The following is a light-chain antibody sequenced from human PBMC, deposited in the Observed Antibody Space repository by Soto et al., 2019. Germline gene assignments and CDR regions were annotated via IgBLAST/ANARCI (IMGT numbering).Light chain of an antibody. J-gene: IGLJ2*01. CDR3: CSYTSLSTVV. CDR2: AVS. Sequence: QSVMTQPASVSGSPGQSITISCTGTSSDVGGYNHVSWYQHSPGKAPKLILFAVSDRPSGVSHRFSGSKSGNTASLTISGLQAEDEADYYCCSYTSLSTVVFGGGTKLTVL. CDR1: SSDVGGYNH. V-gene: IGLV2-14*01.